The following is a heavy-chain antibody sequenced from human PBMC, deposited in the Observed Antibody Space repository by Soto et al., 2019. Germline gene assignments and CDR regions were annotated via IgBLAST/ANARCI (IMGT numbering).Heavy chain of an antibody. V-gene: IGHV4-34*01. CDR2: ISQSGNT. CDR1: SGSFSGSY. J-gene: IGHJ4*02. CDR3: ARAPKVSGSSQTRPDF. Sequence: SETLSLTCSIYSGSFSGSYWSWIRQPPGKGLEWIGEISQSGNTNYSPSLKSRVSISLATSKKQFSLILASVSAADTAVYYCARAPKVSGSSQTRPDFWGQGTLVTVST. D-gene: IGHD6-6*01.